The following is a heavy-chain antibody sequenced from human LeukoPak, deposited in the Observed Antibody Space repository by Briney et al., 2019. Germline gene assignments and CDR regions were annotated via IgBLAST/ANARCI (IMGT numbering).Heavy chain of an antibody. CDR2: INPSGDFR. Sequence: ASVKVSCKASGYTFGTHWMHWVRQAPGQGLEWMAIINPSGDFRSYAQKFQGRLTVTRDMSTSTAYMELSSLRSEDTAVYYCARPRYGLGPVYFDYWGQGTLVTVSS. CDR1: GYTFGTHW. D-gene: IGHD3-16*01. J-gene: IGHJ4*02. CDR3: ARPRYGLGPVYFDY. V-gene: IGHV1-46*01.